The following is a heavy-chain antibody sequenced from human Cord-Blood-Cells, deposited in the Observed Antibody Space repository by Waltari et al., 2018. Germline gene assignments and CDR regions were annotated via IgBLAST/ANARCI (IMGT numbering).Heavy chain of an antibody. D-gene: IGHD2-2*01. CDR1: GYTFTSYA. CDR3: ARGARIVVVPAARDY. Sequence: QVQLVQSGAEVKKPGASVKVACRAYGYTFTSYAMHRVRQAPGRRIVWMGWIDAGNGNAKDSQKFHGRVTLTRDRSASTAYMELSSLRSEDTAVYYGARGARIVVVPAARDYWGQGALVTVAS. V-gene: IGHV1-3*01. J-gene: IGHJ4*02. CDR2: IDAGNGNA.